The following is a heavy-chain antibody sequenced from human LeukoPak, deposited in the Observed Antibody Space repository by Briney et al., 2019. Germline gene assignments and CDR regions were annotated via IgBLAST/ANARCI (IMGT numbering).Heavy chain of an antibody. V-gene: IGHV4-4*07. CDR2: IYTSGST. Sequence: PSETLSLTCTVSGGSISSYYWSWIRQPAGKGLEWIGRIYTSGSTNYNPSLKSRVTMSVDTSKNQFSLKLSSVTAADTAVYYCARDLWIAAAGRTNNWFDPWGQGTLVTVSS. D-gene: IGHD6-13*01. J-gene: IGHJ5*02. CDR3: ARDLWIAAAGRTNNWFDP. CDR1: GGSISSYY.